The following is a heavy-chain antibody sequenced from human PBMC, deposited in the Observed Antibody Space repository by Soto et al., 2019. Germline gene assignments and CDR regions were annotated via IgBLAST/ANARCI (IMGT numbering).Heavy chain of an antibody. J-gene: IGHJ6*02. V-gene: IGHV3-66*01. CDR2: IYSGGRT. CDR3: ARSDPGYYGMDV. Sequence: GGSLRLSCAASGFTFSSNYMSWVRQAPGKGLEWVSVIYSGGRTYYADSVKGRFTISRDNTKNTLYLQKNSMRAEDTAVYYCARSDPGYYGMDVWGQGTTVTVSS. CDR1: GFTFSSNY. D-gene: IGHD3-10*01.